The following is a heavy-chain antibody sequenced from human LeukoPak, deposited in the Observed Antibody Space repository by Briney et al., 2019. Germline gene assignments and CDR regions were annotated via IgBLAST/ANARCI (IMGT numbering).Heavy chain of an antibody. CDR2: INVDGTAE. CDR1: GFSFSTIY. J-gene: IGHJ3*02. D-gene: IGHD1-26*01. V-gene: IGHV3-7*03. CDR3: ARDPYRFAFDT. Sequence: GGSLRLSCAASGFSFSTIYMSWVRQTPGQGLEWVANINVDGTAEYYVDSVKGRFTISRDNAKNSLYLQMNSLRAEDTAVYYCARDPYRFAFDTWGQGTVVLVSP.